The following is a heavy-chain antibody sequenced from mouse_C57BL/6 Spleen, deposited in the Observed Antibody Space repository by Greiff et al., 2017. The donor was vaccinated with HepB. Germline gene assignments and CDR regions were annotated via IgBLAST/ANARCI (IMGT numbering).Heavy chain of an antibody. CDR2: ISSGGSYT. V-gene: IGHV5-6*02. Sequence: EVMLVESGGDLVKPGGSLKLSCAASGFTFSSYGMSWVRQTPDKRLEWVATISSGGSYTYYPDSVKGRFTISRDNAKNTLYLQMSSLKSEDTAMYYCASVPGDRGYWGQGTTLTVSS. D-gene: IGHD3-3*01. CDR1: GFTFSSYG. J-gene: IGHJ2*01. CDR3: ASVPGDRGY.